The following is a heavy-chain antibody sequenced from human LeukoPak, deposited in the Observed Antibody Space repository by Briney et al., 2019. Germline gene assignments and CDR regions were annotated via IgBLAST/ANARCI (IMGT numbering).Heavy chain of an antibody. D-gene: IGHD2-2*01. CDR1: GGSFSGYY. CDR2: INHSGST. CDR3: ARGSGYCSSTSCYYYYGMDV. Sequence: SETLSLTCAVYGGSFSGYYWSWIRQPPGKGLEWIGEINHSGSTNYNPSLKSRVTISVDTSKSQFSLKLSSVTAADTAVYYCARGSGYCSSTSCYYYYGMDVWGQGTTVTVFS. J-gene: IGHJ6*02. V-gene: IGHV4-34*01.